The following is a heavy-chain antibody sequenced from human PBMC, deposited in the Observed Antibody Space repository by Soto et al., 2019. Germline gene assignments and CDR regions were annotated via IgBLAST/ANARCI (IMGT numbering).Heavy chain of an antibody. CDR2: INHSGST. V-gene: IGHV4-34*01. D-gene: IGHD5-18*01. CDR3: ARPDTAMARGFYY. CDR1: GGSFSGYY. Sequence: SETLSLTCAVYGGSFSGYYWSWIRQPPGKGLEWIGEINHSGSTNYNPSLKSRVTISVDTSKNQFSLKLSSVTAADTAVYYCARPDTAMARGFYYWGQGTLVTVSS. J-gene: IGHJ4*02.